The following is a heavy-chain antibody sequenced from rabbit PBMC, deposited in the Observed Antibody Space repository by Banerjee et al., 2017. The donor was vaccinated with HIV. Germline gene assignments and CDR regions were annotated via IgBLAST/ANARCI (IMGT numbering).Heavy chain of an antibody. CDR2: IYNGDGST. D-gene: IGHD6-1*01. J-gene: IGHJ3*01. CDR3: ARDRGYYTYGYVGYVYADNTRLDL. CDR1: GIDFSSSYY. V-gene: IGHV1S40*01. Sequence: QSLEESGGGLVKPGGTLTLTCTASGIDFSSSYYMCWVRQAPGKGLEWIACIYNGDGSTYYASWVNGRFTISKTSSTTVTLQMTSLTAADTATYFCARDRGYYTYGYVGYVYADNTRLDLWGPGTLVTVS.